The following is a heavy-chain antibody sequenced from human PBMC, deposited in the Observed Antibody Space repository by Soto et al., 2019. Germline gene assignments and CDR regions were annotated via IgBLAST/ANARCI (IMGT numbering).Heavy chain of an antibody. V-gene: IGHV1-2*02. D-gene: IGHD6-19*01. CDR2: INPNSGGT. J-gene: IGHJ4*01. CDR3: ARAPAYSSGWYDGYYYFDY. CDR1: GYTFTGYY. Sequence: ASVKVSFKASGYTFTGYYMHWVRQAPGQGLEWMGWINPNSGGTNYAQKFQGRVTMTRDTSISTAYMELSRLRSDDTAVYYCARAPAYSSGWYDGYYYFDYWGHGTLVTDSS.